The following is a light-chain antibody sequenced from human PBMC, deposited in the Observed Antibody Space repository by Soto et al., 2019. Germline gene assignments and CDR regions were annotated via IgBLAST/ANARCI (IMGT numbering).Light chain of an antibody. CDR3: SSYTSSSTYV. CDR2: DVS. Sequence: QPERKHPASGSGVDLQAITISRTRTSSDVGGYNYVSWYQQHPGKAPKLMIYDVSNRPSGVSNRFSGSKSGNTASLTISGPQAEDEADYYCSSYTSSSTYVFGTG. CDR1: SSDVGGYNY. J-gene: IGLJ1*01. V-gene: IGLV2-14*01.